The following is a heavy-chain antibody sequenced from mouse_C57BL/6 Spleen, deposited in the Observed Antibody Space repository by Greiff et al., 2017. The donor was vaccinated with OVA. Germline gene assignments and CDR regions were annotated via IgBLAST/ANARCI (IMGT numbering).Heavy chain of an antibody. CDR2: IYPGSGST. V-gene: IGHV1-55*01. CDR3: ARRRGADGYFDY. CDR1: GYTFTSYW. Sequence: VQLQQSGAELVKPGASVKMSCKASGYTFTSYWITWVKQRPGQGLEWIGDIYPGSGSTNYNEKFKSKATLTVDTSSSTAYMQLSSLASEDSAVYYCARRRGADGYFDYWGQGTTLTVSS. D-gene: IGHD2-3*01. J-gene: IGHJ2*01.